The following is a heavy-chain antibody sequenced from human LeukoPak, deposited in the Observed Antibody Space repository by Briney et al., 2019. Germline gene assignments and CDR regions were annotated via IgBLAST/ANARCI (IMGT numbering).Heavy chain of an antibody. CDR1: GYSFTSYW. V-gene: IGHV5-10-1*01. J-gene: IGHJ6*04. Sequence: GESLKISCKGSGYSFTSYWISWVRRMPGKGLEWMGRIDPSDSYTNYSPSFQGHVTISADKSISTAYLQWSSLKASDTAMYYCARHYHYDILTGYRKSGMDVWGKGTTVTVSS. D-gene: IGHD3-9*01. CDR3: ARHYHYDILTGYRKSGMDV. CDR2: IDPSDSYT.